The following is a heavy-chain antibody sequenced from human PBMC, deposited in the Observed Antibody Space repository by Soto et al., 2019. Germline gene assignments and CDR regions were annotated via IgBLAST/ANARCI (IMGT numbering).Heavy chain of an antibody. CDR2: IKSKTDGGTT. Sequence: EVLLVESGGGLVKPGGSLRLSCAASGFTFSNAWMSWVRQAPGKGLECVGRIKSKTDGGTTDYAAPVKGRFPISRDDSKNTLYLQMNSLKTEDTALYYCTTEYSSGWYYSWVQGTLVTVSS. J-gene: IGHJ4*02. V-gene: IGHV3-15*01. CDR3: TTEYSSGWYYS. CDR1: GFTFSNAW. D-gene: IGHD6-19*01.